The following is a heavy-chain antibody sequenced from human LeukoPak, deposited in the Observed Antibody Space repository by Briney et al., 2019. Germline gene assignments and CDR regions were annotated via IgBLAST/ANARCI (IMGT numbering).Heavy chain of an antibody. D-gene: IGHD6-13*01. CDR3: ARLTAAGRRSDY. CDR2: IYYSGRS. CDR1: GASVSGTNYY. V-gene: IGHV4-39*01. J-gene: IGHJ4*02. Sequence: PSETLSLTCTVSGASVSGTNYYWGWLRQPPGKGLEWIGSIYYSGRSYFNPSLKSRVTLSVDTFKNQFSLKVSSVTAADTAVYFCARLTAAGRRSDYWGQGTLVTVSS.